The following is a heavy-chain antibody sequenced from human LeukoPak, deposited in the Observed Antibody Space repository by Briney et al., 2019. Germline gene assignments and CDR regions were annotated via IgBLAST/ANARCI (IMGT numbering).Heavy chain of an antibody. J-gene: IGHJ4*02. V-gene: IGHV3-23*01. D-gene: IGHD6-13*01. CDR2: ISRCGGST. CDR1: GFTFSNSA. Sequence: GGSLRLSCAASGFTFSNSAMSWVRQAPGKGLEWVSGISRCGGSTEYADSVRGRFTISRDNSKNTLYLQMNSLRAEDTAVYYCARDAPYSSSWYDFQYWGQGTLVTVSS. CDR3: ARDAPYSSSWYDFQY.